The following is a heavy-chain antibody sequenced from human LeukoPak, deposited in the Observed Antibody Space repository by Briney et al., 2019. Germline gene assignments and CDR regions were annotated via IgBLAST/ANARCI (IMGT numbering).Heavy chain of an antibody. CDR2: ISSDGDST. Sequence: GGSLRLSCTASGFTFSSYAMHWVRQAPGKGPQFASGISSDGDSTYYADSVKGTFTISRDNSKNTLYLQAGSLRVEDMAVYYCARWNGGLDVWGQGTTVTVSS. CDR1: GFTFSSYA. D-gene: IGHD1-1*01. CDR3: ARWNGGLDV. J-gene: IGHJ6*02. V-gene: IGHV3-64*02.